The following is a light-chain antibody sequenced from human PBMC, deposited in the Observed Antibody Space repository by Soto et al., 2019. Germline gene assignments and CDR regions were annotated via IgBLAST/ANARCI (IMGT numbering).Light chain of an antibody. V-gene: IGKV3-20*01. CDR2: GAS. Sequence: EIVLTHSPGTLSLSPGERATLSCRASQSVSSSYLAWYQQKPGQAPRLLIYGASSRATGIPDRFSGSGSGKDFTLTISRLEPEDFAVYYCQQYGSPWTFGQGTKVEIK. J-gene: IGKJ1*01. CDR1: QSVSSSY. CDR3: QQYGSPWT.